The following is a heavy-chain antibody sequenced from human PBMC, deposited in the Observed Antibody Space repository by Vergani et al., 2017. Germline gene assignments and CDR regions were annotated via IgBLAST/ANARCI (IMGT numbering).Heavy chain of an antibody. D-gene: IGHD5-12*01. CDR3: AKANPRNSGYDYLYYYHAMDV. Sequence: VQLVESGGGVVQPGGSLRLSCAASGFTFSSYAMNWVRQAPGKGLEWVSGISGSGGSTYYACSVKGRFTISRDSSKNTLYLQMNSLSAGDTAVYYCAKANPRNSGYDYLYYYHAMDVWGQGTTVTVSS. V-gene: IGHV3-23*04. CDR2: ISGSGGST. CDR1: GFTFSSYA. J-gene: IGHJ6*02.